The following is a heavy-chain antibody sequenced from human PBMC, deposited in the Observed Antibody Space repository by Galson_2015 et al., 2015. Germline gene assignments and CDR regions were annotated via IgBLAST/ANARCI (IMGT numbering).Heavy chain of an antibody. CDR3: VKDLWAYCGGDCLFNDY. D-gene: IGHD2-21*02. CDR2: ISSNGGST. V-gene: IGHV3-64D*08. J-gene: IGHJ4*02. CDR1: GFTFSSYA. Sequence: SLRLSCAASGFTFSSYAMHWVRQAPGKGLEYVSAISSNGGSTYYADSVKGRFTISRDNSKNTLYLQMSSLRAEDTAVYYCVKDLWAYCGGDCLFNDYWGQGTLVTASS.